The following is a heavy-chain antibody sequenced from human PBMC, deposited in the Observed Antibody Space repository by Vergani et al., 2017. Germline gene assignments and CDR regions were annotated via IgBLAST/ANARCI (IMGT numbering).Heavy chain of an antibody. D-gene: IGHD6-19*01. CDR3: AGACEEVAGHWDDDFDL. Sequence: QVQLVQSGAEVKKPGSSVKVSCKASGGTLSSYAISWVRQAPGQGLEWMGGIIPIFGTANYARKFQGRVKITADKSRSTAYMELSSLRSEDTAVYYCAGACEEVAGHWDDDFDLWGQGTMVTVSS. J-gene: IGHJ3*01. CDR2: IIPIFGTA. CDR1: GGTLSSYA. V-gene: IGHV1-69*06.